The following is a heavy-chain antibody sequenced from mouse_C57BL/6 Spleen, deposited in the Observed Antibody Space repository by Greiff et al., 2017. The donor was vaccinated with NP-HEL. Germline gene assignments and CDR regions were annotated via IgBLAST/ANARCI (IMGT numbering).Heavy chain of an antibody. D-gene: IGHD1-1*01. V-gene: IGHV5-9*01. CDR3: ARDTTDGAMDY. Sequence: DVMLVESGGGLVKPGGSLKLSCAASGFTFSSYTMSWVRQTPEKRLEWVATISGGGGNTYYPDSVKGRFTISRDNDKNTLYLQMSSLRSEDTALYYCARDTTDGAMDYWGQGTSVTVSS. CDR2: ISGGGGNT. J-gene: IGHJ4*01. CDR1: GFTFSSYT.